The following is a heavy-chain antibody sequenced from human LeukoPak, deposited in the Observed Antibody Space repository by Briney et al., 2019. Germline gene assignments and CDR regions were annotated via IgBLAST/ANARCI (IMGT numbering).Heavy chain of an antibody. Sequence: ASVKVSCKASGYTFTSYGISWVRQAPGQGLEWMGIINPSGGSTSYAQKFQGRVTMTRDTSTSTAYMELRSLRSDDTAVYYCAREDGYYSDAFDIWGQGTMVTVSS. D-gene: IGHD3-22*01. CDR3: AREDGYYSDAFDI. J-gene: IGHJ3*02. V-gene: IGHV1-46*01. CDR1: GYTFTSYG. CDR2: INPSGGST.